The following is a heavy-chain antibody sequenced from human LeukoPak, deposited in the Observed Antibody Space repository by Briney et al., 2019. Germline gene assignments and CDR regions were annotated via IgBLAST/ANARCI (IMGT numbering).Heavy chain of an antibody. CDR1: GGSISSYS. CDR3: ARGIATITQDSFDI. CDR2: IHTSGST. J-gene: IGHJ3*02. Sequence: SETLSLTCTVSGGSISSYSRSWIRQPAGKGLEWIGRIHTSGSTNYNPSLRSRVTMSVDTTKNQFSLRLRSVTAADTALYYCARGIATITQDSFDIWGLGTMVTVSS. V-gene: IGHV4-4*07. D-gene: IGHD1-14*01.